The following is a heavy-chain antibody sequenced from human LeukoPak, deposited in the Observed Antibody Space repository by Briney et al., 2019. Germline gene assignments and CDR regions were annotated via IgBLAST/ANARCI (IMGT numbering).Heavy chain of an antibody. CDR3: AKEVMAVALGHGMDV. D-gene: IGHD2-21*01. V-gene: IGHV3-23*01. CDR1: GFTFTSYG. Sequence: PGGSLRLSCAASGFTFTSYGMTWVRQAPGKGLEWVSSISVIGGNTYYADSVKGRFTISRDNSKNTLYLQMNSLRAGDTAVYHCAKEVMAVALGHGMDVWGQGTTVTVSS. CDR2: ISVIGGNT. J-gene: IGHJ6*02.